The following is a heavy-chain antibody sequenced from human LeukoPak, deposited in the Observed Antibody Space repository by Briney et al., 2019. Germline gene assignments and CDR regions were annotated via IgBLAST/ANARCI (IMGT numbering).Heavy chain of an antibody. J-gene: IGHJ4*02. D-gene: IGHD6-13*01. Sequence: GASVKVSCKVSGYTLTELSMHWVRQAPGKGLEWMGGFDPEDGETIYAQKFQGRVTMTRNTSISTAYMELSSLRSEDTAVYYCASVVYSSSWFGSTGFDYWGQGTLVTVSS. CDR2: FDPEDGET. CDR1: GYTLTELS. CDR3: ASVVYSSSWFGSTGFDY. V-gene: IGHV1-24*01.